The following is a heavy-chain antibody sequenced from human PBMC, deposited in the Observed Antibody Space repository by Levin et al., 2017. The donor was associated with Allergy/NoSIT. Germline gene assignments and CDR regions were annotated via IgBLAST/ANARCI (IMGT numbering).Heavy chain of an antibody. D-gene: IGHD6-19*01. Sequence: GESLKISCAASGFTFSSYGMHWVRQAPGKGLEWVAVISSDGRKKFYADSVTGRFTISRDNSKNTLDLPMNSLRAEDTAVYFCSKDVYGSGWYPLGKHAFEMWGQGTKVSVSS. J-gene: IGHJ3*02. CDR3: SKDVYGSGWYPLGKHAFEM. CDR1: GFTFSSYG. CDR2: ISSDGRKK. V-gene: IGHV3-30*18.